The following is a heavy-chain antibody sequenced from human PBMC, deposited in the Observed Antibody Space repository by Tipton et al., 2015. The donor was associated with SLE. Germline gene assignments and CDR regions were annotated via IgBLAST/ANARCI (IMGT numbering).Heavy chain of an antibody. CDR2: FSGSGGSI. J-gene: IGHJ4*02. V-gene: IGHV3-23*01. Sequence: SLRLSCAASGFTFNNYAMSWVRQAPGKGLEWVSSFSGSGGSIYYADSVKGRFTISRDNSKNTLFLQMDSLRVEDTAVYYCTRDPRHVDYWGQGTLVTVSS. D-gene: IGHD6-25*01. CDR3: TRDPRHVDY. CDR1: GFTFNNYA.